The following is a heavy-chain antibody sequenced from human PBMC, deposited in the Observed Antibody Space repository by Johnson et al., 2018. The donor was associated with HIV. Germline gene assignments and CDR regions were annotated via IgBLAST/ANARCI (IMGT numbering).Heavy chain of an antibody. Sequence: QVQLVESGGGVVQPGRSLRLSCAASGFSTYDMHWVRQAPGSGLEWVLSISYDGSNKYYGDSVKGRFSISRDTSKNTLYLQMDSLRTEDTGVYYCAKAYCPGCDAFDVWGQGTLVTVSS. V-gene: IGHV3-30*18. J-gene: IGHJ3*01. CDR3: AKAYCPGCDAFDV. CDR1: GFSTYD. CDR2: ISYDGSNK. D-gene: IGHD2-21*01.